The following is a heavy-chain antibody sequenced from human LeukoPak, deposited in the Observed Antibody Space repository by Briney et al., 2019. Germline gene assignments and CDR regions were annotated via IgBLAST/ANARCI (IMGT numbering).Heavy chain of an antibody. V-gene: IGHV3-15*01. J-gene: IGHJ4*02. D-gene: IGHD1-26*01. CDR3: TSTFEGATTTYYFDY. Sequence: GGSLRLSCAASGFTFDKAWMTWVRQAPGKGLEWVGRIKSKIHGGTIDYAAPVKGRFTISRDDSKSIAYLQMNSLKTEDTAVYYCTSTFEGATTTYYFDYWGQGTLVTVSS. CDR2: IKSKIHGGTI. CDR1: GFTFDKAW.